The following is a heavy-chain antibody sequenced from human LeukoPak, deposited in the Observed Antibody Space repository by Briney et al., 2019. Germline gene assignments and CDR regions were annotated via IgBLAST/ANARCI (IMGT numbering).Heavy chain of an antibody. CDR1: GGSISSYY. V-gene: IGHV4-34*01. CDR2: INHSGST. CDR3: ARGGVRGYGDYDAFDI. Sequence: SETLSLTCTVSGGSISSYYWSWISQPPGKGLEWIGEINHSGSTNYNPSLKSRVTISVDTSKNQFSLKLSSVTAADTAVYYCARGGVRGYGDYDAFDIWGQGTMVTVSS. D-gene: IGHD4-17*01. J-gene: IGHJ3*02.